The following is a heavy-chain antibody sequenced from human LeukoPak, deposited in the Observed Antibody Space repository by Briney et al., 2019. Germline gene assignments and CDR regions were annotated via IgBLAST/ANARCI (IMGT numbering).Heavy chain of an antibody. D-gene: IGHD5-18*01. V-gene: IGHV1-69*13. J-gene: IGHJ4*02. CDR2: IIPIFGTA. CDR3: ARDRGWAGYTYGFYY. CDR1: GGTFSSYA. Sequence: SVKVSCKASGGTFSSYAISWVRQAPGQGLEWMGGIIPIFGTANYAQKFQGRVTITADESTSTAYMELSGLRSEDAAVYYCARDRGWAGYTYGFYYWGQGTLVTVSS.